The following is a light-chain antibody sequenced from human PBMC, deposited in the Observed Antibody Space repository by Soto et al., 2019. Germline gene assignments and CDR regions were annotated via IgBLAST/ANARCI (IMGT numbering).Light chain of an antibody. CDR2: WAS. CDR3: QQYYSTPLT. V-gene: IGKV4-1*01. CDR1: QSVLYSSNNKNY. Sequence: DIVMTQYPDSLAVSLGERATINCKSSQSVLYSSNNKNYLAWYQQKPGQPPKLLIYWASTRESGVPDRFSGSGSGTDFTLTISSLQAADVAVYYCQQYYSTPLTFGGGTKVDI. J-gene: IGKJ4*01.